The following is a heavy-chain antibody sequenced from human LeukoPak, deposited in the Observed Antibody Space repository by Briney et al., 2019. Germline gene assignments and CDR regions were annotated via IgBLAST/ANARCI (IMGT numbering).Heavy chain of an antibody. CDR3: ARVPNSSSWYWTPYGMDV. CDR1: GFTFSSYG. V-gene: IGHV3-30*02. J-gene: IGHJ6*02. Sequence: GGSLRLSCAASGFTFSSYGMHWVRQAPGKGLEWVAFIRYDGSNKYYADSVKGRFTISRDNSKNTLYLQMNSLRAEDTAVYYCARVPNSSSWYWTPYGMDVWGQGTTVTVSS. D-gene: IGHD6-13*01. CDR2: IRYDGSNK.